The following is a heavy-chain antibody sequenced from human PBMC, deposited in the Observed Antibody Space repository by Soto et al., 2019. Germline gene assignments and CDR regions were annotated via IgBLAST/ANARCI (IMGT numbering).Heavy chain of an antibody. CDR2: VAYDGSKT. D-gene: IGHD3-10*01. CDR3: ARGGNWLDP. V-gene: IGHV3-30*03. J-gene: IGHJ5*02. Sequence: GGSLRLSCAASGFTFSSNGMHWVRQAPGKGLEGGALVAYDGSKTCYLDSVRGRFTISRDNSDHSLYLQMSSLRAEHTAGYYWARGGNWLDPWDKG. CDR1: GFTFSSNG.